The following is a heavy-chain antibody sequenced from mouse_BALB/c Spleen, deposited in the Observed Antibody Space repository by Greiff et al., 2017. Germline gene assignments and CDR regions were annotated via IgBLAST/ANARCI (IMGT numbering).Heavy chain of an antibody. Sequence: QVQLKESGAELAKPGASVKMSCKASGYTFTSYWMHWVKQRPGQGLEWIGYINPSTGYTEYNQKFKDKATLTADKSSSTAYMQLSSLTSEDSAVYYCARSDGSSYPYYFDYWGQGTTLTVSS. J-gene: IGHJ2*01. CDR3: ARSDGSSYPYYFDY. V-gene: IGHV1-7*01. CDR2: INPSTGYT. D-gene: IGHD1-1*01. CDR1: GYTFTSYW.